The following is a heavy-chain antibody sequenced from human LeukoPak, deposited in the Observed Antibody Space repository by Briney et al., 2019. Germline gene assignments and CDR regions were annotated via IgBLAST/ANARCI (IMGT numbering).Heavy chain of an antibody. V-gene: IGHV4-31*03. CDR2: IYYSGST. D-gene: IGHD3-3*01. Sequence: PSETLSLTCTVSGGSISSGGYYWSWIRQHPGKGLEWIGYIYYSGSTYYNPSLKSRVTISVDTSKNQFSLKLSSVTAADTAVYYCAAAFVNYDFWSGPMGGGWFDPWGQGTLVTVSS. CDR1: GGSISSGGYY. CDR3: AAAFVNYDFWSGPMGGGWFDP. J-gene: IGHJ5*02.